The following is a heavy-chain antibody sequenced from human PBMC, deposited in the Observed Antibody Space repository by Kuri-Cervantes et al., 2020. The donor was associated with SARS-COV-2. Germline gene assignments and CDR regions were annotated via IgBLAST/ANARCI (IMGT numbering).Heavy chain of an antibody. CDR3: ARVVGIRGYFDY. CDR2: IYSGGST. D-gene: IGHD3-10*01. V-gene: IGHV3-53*01. CDR1: GFTVSSNY. J-gene: IGHJ4*02. Sequence: GESLKISCAASGFTVSSNYMSWVRQAPGKGLEWVSVIYSGGSTYYADSVKGRFTISRDNSKNTLYLQMNSLRAEDTAVYYCARVVGIRGYFDYWGQGTLGTGS.